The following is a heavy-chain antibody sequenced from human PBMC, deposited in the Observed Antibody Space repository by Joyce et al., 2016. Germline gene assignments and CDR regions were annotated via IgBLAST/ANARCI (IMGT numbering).Heavy chain of an antibody. J-gene: IGHJ4*02. Sequence: VQLQESGPGLVKPAETLSLICTVSGGSIRENYWSWIRQSPGKGLEWIGYIFYSGTTDYSSSFESRVTMSVDTSKNQFSLRLRSVTTADTAVYYCARTRFTHFLPYYFDRWGPGTPVTVSS. CDR3: ARTRFTHFLPYYFDR. D-gene: IGHD2-2*01. CDR2: IFYSGTT. V-gene: IGHV4-59*01. CDR1: GGSIRENY.